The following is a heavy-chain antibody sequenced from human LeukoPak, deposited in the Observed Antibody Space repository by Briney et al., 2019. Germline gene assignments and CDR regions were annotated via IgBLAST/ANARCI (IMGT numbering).Heavy chain of an antibody. CDR2: IYYRGST. V-gene: IGHV4-39*01. Sequence: SETLSLTCTVSGGSISSTSYFWGWIRQPPGKGLEWIGSIYYRGSTYCNPSLKSRVTISVDTSKNQFSLKLSSVTAADTAVYYCARTVRPGYCSTTSCYFVDYWGQGTLVTVSS. D-gene: IGHD2-2*01. CDR3: ARTVRPGYCSTTSCYFVDY. CDR1: GGSISSTSYF. J-gene: IGHJ4*02.